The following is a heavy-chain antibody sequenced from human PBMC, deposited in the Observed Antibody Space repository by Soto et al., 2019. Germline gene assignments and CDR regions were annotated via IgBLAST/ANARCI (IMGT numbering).Heavy chain of an antibody. CDR2: IIPIFGTA. CDR1: GGTFSSYA. CDR3: ARDRMHGLDY. Sequence: GASVKVSCKASGGTFSSYAISWVRQAPGQGLEWMGGIIPIFGTANYAQKFQGRVTMTADKSTSTAYVELRSLRSDDTAVYYCARDRMHGLDYWGQGTLVTVSS. D-gene: IGHD2-8*01. J-gene: IGHJ4*02. V-gene: IGHV1-69*06.